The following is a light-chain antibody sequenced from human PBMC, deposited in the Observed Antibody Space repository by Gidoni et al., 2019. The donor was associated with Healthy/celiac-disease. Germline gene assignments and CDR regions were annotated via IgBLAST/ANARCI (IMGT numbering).Light chain of an antibody. CDR2: AAS. CDR3: QQLNSYLFT. Sequence: IPLTQSPSFLSASVGDRVTITCRASQGISSYLAWYQQKPGKAPKLLIYAASTLQSGVPSRFSGSGSGTEFTLTISSLQPEDFATYYCQQLNSYLFTFGGGTKVEIK. CDR1: QGISSY. J-gene: IGKJ4*01. V-gene: IGKV1-9*01.